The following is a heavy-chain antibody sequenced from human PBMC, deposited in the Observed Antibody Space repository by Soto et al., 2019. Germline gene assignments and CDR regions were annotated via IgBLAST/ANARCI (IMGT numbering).Heavy chain of an antibody. D-gene: IGHD6-13*01. Sequence: SETLSLTCTVSGGSISSGSYYWGWFRQPPGKGLEWIGSIYYSGSTYYNPSLTSRVTISVDTSKNQFSLKLSSVTAADTAVYYCSSSYSSSWYDDYYCYRKYFCGRGTTVTGSS. J-gene: IGHJ6*02. CDR2: IYYSGST. CDR1: GGSISSGSYY. CDR3: SSSYSSSWYDDYYCYRKYF. V-gene: IGHV4-39*01.